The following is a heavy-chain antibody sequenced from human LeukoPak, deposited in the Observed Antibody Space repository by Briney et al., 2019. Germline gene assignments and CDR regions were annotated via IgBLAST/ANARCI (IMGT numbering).Heavy chain of an antibody. Sequence: ASVKVSCKASGYSFTDYYMHWVRQAPGQGLEWMGGIIPIFGTANYAQKFQGRVTITADESTSTAYMELSSLRSEDTAVYYCARGLTSTTYYDILTGLDPWGQGTLVTVSS. CDR1: GYSFTDYY. CDR3: ARGLTSTTYYDILTGLDP. J-gene: IGHJ5*02. D-gene: IGHD3-9*01. CDR2: IIPIFGTA. V-gene: IGHV1-69*13.